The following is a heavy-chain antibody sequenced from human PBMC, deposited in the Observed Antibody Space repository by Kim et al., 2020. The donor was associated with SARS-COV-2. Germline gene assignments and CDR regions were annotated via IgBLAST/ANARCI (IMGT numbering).Heavy chain of an antibody. CDR1: GGSVITGSYY. V-gene: IGHV4-61*01. CDR3: ARTATYGGHSNWFDP. J-gene: IGHJ5*02. Sequence: SETLSLTCTVSGGSVITGSYYWTWIRQPPGKGLEWIGYVFYSGSANYTPSLKSRVTISIDTSTNQFSLKLTSVTAADTALYYCARTATYGGHSNWFDPWGQGILVTVSS. CDR2: VFYSGSA. D-gene: IGHD4-17*01.